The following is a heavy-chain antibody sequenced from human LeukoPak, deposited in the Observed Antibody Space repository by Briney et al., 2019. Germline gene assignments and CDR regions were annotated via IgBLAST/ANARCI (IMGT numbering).Heavy chain of an antibody. Sequence: ASVKVSCKASDYTFTSYGISWVRQAPGQGLEWMGWINPNSGGINYAQKFQGRVTMTRDTSISTAYMELSRLRSDDTAVYYCARGDVDYYDSSGYYGLVYYFDYWGQGTLVTVSS. CDR1: DYTFTSYG. J-gene: IGHJ4*02. CDR3: ARGDVDYYDSSGYYGLVYYFDY. CDR2: INPNSGGI. D-gene: IGHD3-22*01. V-gene: IGHV1-2*02.